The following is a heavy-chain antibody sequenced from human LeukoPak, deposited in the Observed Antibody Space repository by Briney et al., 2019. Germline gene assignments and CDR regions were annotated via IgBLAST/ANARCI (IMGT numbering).Heavy chain of an antibody. J-gene: IGHJ4*02. CDR2: IRYDGSNK. D-gene: IGHD1-26*01. CDR1: GFTFSNYG. CDR3: ARDKIVGATYFDY. Sequence: GGSLRLSCAASGFTFSNYGMHWVRQAPGKGLEWVAFIRYDGSNKYYVDSVKGRFTISRDNSKNTLYLQMNSLRAEDTAVYYCARDKIVGATYFDYWGQGTLVTVSS. V-gene: IGHV3-30*02.